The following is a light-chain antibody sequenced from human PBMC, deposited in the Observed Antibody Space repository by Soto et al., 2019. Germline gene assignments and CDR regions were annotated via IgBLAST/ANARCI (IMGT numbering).Light chain of an antibody. CDR3: SSYTSSTVV. CDR2: EVS. J-gene: IGLJ2*01. CDR1: SSDVGGYNY. Sequence: QSALTQPASVSGSPGQSITISCTGTSSDVGGYNYVSWYQQHPGKAPKLMIYEVSNRPSGVSNRFSGSKSGNTASLTISGLQAEDEADYYCSSYTSSTVVFGGGTKLIVL. V-gene: IGLV2-14*01.